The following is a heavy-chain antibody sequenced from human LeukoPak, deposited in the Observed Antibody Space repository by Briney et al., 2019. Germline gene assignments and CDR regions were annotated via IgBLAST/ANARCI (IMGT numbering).Heavy chain of an antibody. J-gene: IGHJ4*02. Sequence: GGSLRLSCAASGFTFCSYEMNWVRQAPGKGLEWVSYISSSGSTIYYADSVKGRFTISRDNAKNSLYLQMNSLRAEDTAVYYCARDVKMYYYDSSGLYYDYWGQGTLVTVSS. CDR2: ISSSGSTI. CDR3: ARDVKMYYYDSSGLYYDY. CDR1: GFTFCSYE. D-gene: IGHD3-22*01. V-gene: IGHV3-48*03.